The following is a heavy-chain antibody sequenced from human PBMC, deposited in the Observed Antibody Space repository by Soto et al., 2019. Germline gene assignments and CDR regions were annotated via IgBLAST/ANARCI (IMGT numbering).Heavy chain of an antibody. CDR3: ARVKVGVKVYFDY. CDR1: GFTFSSYS. CDR2: ISSSSSYI. V-gene: IGHV3-21*01. D-gene: IGHD3-10*01. J-gene: IGHJ4*02. Sequence: EVQLVESGGGLAKPGGSLRLSCAASGFTFSSYSMNWVRQAPGKGLEWVSSISSSSSYIYYADSVKGRFTISRDNAKNSLYLQMNSLIAEDTAVYYCARVKVGVKVYFDYGGQGTQVTVSA.